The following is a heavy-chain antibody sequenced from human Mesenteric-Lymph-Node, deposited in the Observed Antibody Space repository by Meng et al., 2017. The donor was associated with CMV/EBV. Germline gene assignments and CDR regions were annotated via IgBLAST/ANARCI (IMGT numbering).Heavy chain of an antibody. CDR2: IFFSGTT. CDR3: ARQITVFYGSGNYLPDY. Sequence: GSLRLSCTVSGDSISNYYWSWIRQPPGKGLEWVGSIFFSGTTYYNPSLKSRVTISVDTSKNQFSLKLSSVTAADTAVYYCARQITVFYGSGNYLPDYWGQGTLVTVSS. CDR1: GDSISNYY. J-gene: IGHJ4*02. V-gene: IGHV4-59*05. D-gene: IGHD3-10*01.